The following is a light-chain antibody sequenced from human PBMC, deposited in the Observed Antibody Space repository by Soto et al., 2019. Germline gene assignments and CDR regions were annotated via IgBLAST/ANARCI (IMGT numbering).Light chain of an antibody. CDR1: QSLLHTNAYHY. J-gene: IGKJ5*01. V-gene: IGKV2-28*01. CDR2: LAS. CDR3: MQPLDLPVT. Sequence: ETLLTQLPLSLSVTPGEPASISCRSSQSLLHTNAYHYLDWYLQKPEQSPQLLIYLASYRASGVPDRLSGSGSGTEFTLRISRVEAEDVGVYYCMQPLDLPVTFGQGTRLEIK.